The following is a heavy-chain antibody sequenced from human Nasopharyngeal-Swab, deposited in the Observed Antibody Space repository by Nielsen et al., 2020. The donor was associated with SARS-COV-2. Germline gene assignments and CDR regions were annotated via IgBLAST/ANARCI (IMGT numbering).Heavy chain of an antibody. Sequence: WIRQPPGKALEWLAHIFSNDEKSYNTSLETRLTISKDTSKSQVVLTVTNMDPVDTATYYCARLWGRNTALFQYYYALDVWGQGTTVTVSS. V-gene: IGHV2-26*01. J-gene: IGHJ6*02. CDR2: IFSNDEK. D-gene: IGHD5-18*01. CDR3: ARLWGRNTALFQYYYALDV.